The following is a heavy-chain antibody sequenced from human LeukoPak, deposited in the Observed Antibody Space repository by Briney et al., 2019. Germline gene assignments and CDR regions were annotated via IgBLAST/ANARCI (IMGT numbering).Heavy chain of an antibody. CDR3: AKELAARSLRFLEWLPDYYYGMDV. Sequence: GGSLRLSCAASGFTFSSYAMSWVRQAPGKGLEWVSVISGSGGSTYYADSVKGRFTISRDNSKNTLYLQMNSLRAEDTAVYYCAKELAARSLRFLEWLPDYYYGMDVWGQGTTVTVSS. J-gene: IGHJ6*02. D-gene: IGHD3-3*01. CDR2: ISGSGGST. CDR1: GFTFSSYA. V-gene: IGHV3-23*01.